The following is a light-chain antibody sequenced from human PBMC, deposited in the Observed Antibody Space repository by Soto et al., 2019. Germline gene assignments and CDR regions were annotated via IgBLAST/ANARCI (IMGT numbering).Light chain of an antibody. CDR1: SSDVGSYNY. CDR3: TSYAGSNNFVV. CDR2: EVI. Sequence: QSALTQPPSASGSPGQSVTISCTGTSSDVGSYNYVSWYQQHPGKAPKLMLYEVIKRPSGVPNRFSGSKSGNTASLTVSGLQAEDEADYYCTSYAGSNNFVVFGGGTKLTVL. J-gene: IGLJ2*01. V-gene: IGLV2-8*01.